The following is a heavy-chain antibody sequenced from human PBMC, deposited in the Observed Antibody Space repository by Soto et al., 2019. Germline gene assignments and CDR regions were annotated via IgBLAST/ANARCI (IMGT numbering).Heavy chain of an antibody. CDR2: IYYSGST. CDR1: GGSISSYY. J-gene: IGHJ4*02. V-gene: IGHV4-59*01. Sequence: PSETLSLTCTVSGGSISSYYWSWIRQPPGKGLEWIGYIYYSGSTNYNPSLKSRVTISVDTSKNQFSLKLSSVTAADTAVYYCARVSAGAAAGPFFDYWGQGTLVT. D-gene: IGHD6-13*01. CDR3: ARVSAGAAAGPFFDY.